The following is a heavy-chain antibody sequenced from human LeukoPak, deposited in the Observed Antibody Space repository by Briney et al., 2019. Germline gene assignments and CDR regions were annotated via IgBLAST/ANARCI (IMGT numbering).Heavy chain of an antibody. Sequence: TSGTLPLTCAVSGGSISSSNWWSWVRQPPGKGLEWIGEIYHSGSTNYNPSLKSRVTISVDKSKNQFSLQLNSVTPEDTAVYYCARERYSNNWYSYGYFDCWGQGTLVTVSS. CDR3: ARERYSNNWYSYGYFDC. V-gene: IGHV4-4*02. CDR2: IYHSGST. J-gene: IGHJ4*02. D-gene: IGHD6-13*01. CDR1: GGSISSSNW.